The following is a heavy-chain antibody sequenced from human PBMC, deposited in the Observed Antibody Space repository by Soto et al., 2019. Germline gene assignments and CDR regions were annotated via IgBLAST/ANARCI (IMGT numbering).Heavy chain of an antibody. CDR1: GGSISSYY. CDR2: IYYSGST. Sequence: PSETLSLTCTVSGGSISSYYWSWIRQPPGKGLEWIGYIYYSGSTNYNPSLKSRVTISVDTSKNQFSLKLSSVTAADTAVYYCARVGWYYGSGSYYNSPFAFDIWGQGTMVTVS. D-gene: IGHD3-10*01. CDR3: ARVGWYYGSGSYYNSPFAFDI. J-gene: IGHJ3*02. V-gene: IGHV4-59*01.